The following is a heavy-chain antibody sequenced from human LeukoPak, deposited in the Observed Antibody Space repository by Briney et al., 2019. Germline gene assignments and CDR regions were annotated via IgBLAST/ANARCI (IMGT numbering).Heavy chain of an antibody. V-gene: IGHV3-11*04. CDR3: ARAPSEIGGYYPEYFRH. CDR1: GFTFSDHY. D-gene: IGHD3-22*01. CDR2: ISSSGISI. J-gene: IGHJ1*01. Sequence: GGSLRLSCAASGFTFSDHYMSWIRQAPGKGLEWISYISSSGISIYYADSVKGRFTVSRDNAKNSLFLQMSSLRPEDTGVYYCARAPSEIGGYYPEYFRHWGQGTLVTVSS.